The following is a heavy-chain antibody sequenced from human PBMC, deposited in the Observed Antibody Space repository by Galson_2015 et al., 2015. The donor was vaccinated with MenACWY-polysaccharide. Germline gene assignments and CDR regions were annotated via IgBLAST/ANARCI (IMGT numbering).Heavy chain of an antibody. D-gene: IGHD3-16*02. V-gene: IGHV6-1*01. Sequence: CAISGDSVSSHSVTWTWLRHSPSRGLEWLGRTYYRSKRFNDYAVSLKSRITINSDTSKNQFSLQLSSVTPEDTAVYYCARYRNIDGFDIWGQGTMVTVSS. J-gene: IGHJ3*02. CDR3: ARYRNIDGFDI. CDR2: TYYRSKRFN. CDR1: GDSVSSHSVT.